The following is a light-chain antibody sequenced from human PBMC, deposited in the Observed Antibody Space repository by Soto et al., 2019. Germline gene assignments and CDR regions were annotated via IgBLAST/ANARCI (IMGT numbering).Light chain of an antibody. CDR3: SSHTLSRALQV. CDR1: SSDVGGYNY. Sequence: QSALTQPPSASGSPGQSVTISCTGTSSDVGGYNYVSWYQQHPGKAPKLMLYGVSKRPSGVSNRFSGSKSGNTASLPSSGLQAEDEADYYCSSHTLSRALQVFGTGTKLTVL. V-gene: IGLV2-14*01. J-gene: IGLJ1*01. CDR2: GVS.